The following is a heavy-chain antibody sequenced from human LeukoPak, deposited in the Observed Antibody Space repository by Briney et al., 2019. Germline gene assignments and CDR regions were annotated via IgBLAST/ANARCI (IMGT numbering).Heavy chain of an antibody. Sequence: ASVKVSCKASGGTFSSYAISWVRQAPGQGLEWMGGIIPIFGTANYAQKFQGRVTITADESTSTAYMELSSLRSEDTAVYYCAREFGYCSSTSCYTYGNAFDIWGQGTMVTVSS. CDR3: AREFGYCSSTSCYTYGNAFDI. V-gene: IGHV1-69*01. D-gene: IGHD2-2*02. J-gene: IGHJ3*02. CDR1: GGTFSSYA. CDR2: IIPIFGTA.